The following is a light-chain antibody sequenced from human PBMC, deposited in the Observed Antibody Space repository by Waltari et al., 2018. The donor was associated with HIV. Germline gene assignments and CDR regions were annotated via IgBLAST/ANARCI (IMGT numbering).Light chain of an antibody. CDR1: QSVLYTSDNKNN. CDR3: QQYYSFPVT. CDR2: WAS. J-gene: IGKJ4*01. Sequence: IAMTQSPDSLAVSLGERATIKCKSRQSVLYTSDNKNNVAWYQQKPGQLPKLLIYWASTRESGVPDRFSGSGSGTDFTLTISNLQAEDVAVYYCQQYYSFPVTFGGGTRVELK. V-gene: IGKV4-1*01.